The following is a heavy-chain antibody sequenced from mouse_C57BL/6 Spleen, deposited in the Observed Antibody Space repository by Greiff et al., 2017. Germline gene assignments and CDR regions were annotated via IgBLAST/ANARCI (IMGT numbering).Heavy chain of an antibody. CDR1: GYTFTSYG. J-gene: IGHJ4*01. V-gene: IGHV1-81*01. Sequence: QVQLQQSGAELARPGASVKLSCKASGYTFTSYGISWVKQRTGQGLEWIGEIYPRSGNTYYNEKFKGKATLTADKSSSTAYMELRSLTSEDSAVCFCARENYSSSLRYAMDYWGQGTSVTVSS. CDR2: IYPRSGNT. D-gene: IGHD1-1*01. CDR3: ARENYSSSLRYAMDY.